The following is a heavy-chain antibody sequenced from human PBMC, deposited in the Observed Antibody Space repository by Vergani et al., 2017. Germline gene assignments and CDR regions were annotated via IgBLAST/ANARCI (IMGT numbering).Heavy chain of an antibody. CDR1: GDSISSGAYY. Sequence: QVQLQESGPGLVKPSQTLSLTCSVSGDSISSGAYYWTWIRQHPGKGLEWIGYIYSTGSTHHNPSLRRRINMSVDTSKNQFSLKLNSVTAADTAMYYCARMGGYDEGDAFRIGYFDSWGPGILVTVSS. CDR3: ARMGGYDEGDAFRIGYFDS. CDR2: IYSTGST. J-gene: IGHJ4*02. D-gene: IGHD3-22*01. V-gene: IGHV4-31*03.